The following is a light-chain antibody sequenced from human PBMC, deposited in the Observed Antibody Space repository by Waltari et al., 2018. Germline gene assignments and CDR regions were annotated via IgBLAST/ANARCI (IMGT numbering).Light chain of an antibody. V-gene: IGKV3-20*01. CDR3: QHYVRLPAT. CDR2: GAS. CDR1: QSISRS. J-gene: IGKJ1*01. Sequence: LSCRASQSISRSLAWYQHKPGQAPRLLIYGASSRATGIPDRFSGSGSGTDFSLTISRLQPEDFAVYYCQHYVRLPATFGQGTKVDIK.